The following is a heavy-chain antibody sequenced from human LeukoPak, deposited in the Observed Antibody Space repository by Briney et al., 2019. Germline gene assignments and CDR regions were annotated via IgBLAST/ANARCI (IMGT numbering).Heavy chain of an antibody. CDR2: IYYSGST. CDR3: ARGAASSYGLFHYCYYYYMDV. CDR1: GGSISSYY. V-gene: IGHV4-59*12. J-gene: IGHJ6*03. Sequence: WETLSLACTVSGGSISSYYWSWIRQPPGKGLEWIGYIYYSGSTNYNPSLKSRVTISVDTSKNQFSLKLSSVTAADTAVYYCARGAASSYGLFHYCYYYYMDVWGKGTTVTVSS. D-gene: IGHD5-18*01.